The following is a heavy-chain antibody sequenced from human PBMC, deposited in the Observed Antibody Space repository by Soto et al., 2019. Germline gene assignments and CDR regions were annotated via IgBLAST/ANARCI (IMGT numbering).Heavy chain of an antibody. D-gene: IGHD3-3*01. CDR1: GITYSSYW. V-gene: IGHV3-74*01. J-gene: IGHJ3*02. CDR2: INSDGSST. Sequence: GGALRLSCAASGITYSSYWLHWDRQAPGKGLVWVSRINSDGSSTSYADSVKGRFTISRDNAKNTLYLQMNSLRAEDTAVYYCARPTTIFGPRDAFDIWGQGTMVTVS. CDR3: ARPTTIFGPRDAFDI.